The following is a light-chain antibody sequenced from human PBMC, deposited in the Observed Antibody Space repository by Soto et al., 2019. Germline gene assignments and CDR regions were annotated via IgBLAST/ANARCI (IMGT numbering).Light chain of an antibody. CDR2: DAS. V-gene: IGKV1-5*01. J-gene: IGKJ4*02. CDR1: QSISRW. CDR3: QQYNTYST. Sequence: DIQMTQSPSSLSASVGDRVTLTCQASQSISRWLAWYQQKPGKAPNLLIYDASSLETGVPSRFSVSGSGTEFTLTVSSLQPDDFATYDCQQYNTYSTFGRGTKVEIK.